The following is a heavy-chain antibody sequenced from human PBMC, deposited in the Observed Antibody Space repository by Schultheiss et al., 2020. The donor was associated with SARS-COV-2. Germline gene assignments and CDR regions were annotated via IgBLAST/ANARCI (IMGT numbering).Heavy chain of an antibody. J-gene: IGHJ6*02. CDR2: ISTSGGST. D-gene: IGHD2-15*01. CDR3: ARDAQIVVVVAAPSPRYYYYYGMDV. V-gene: IGHV3-23*01. CDR1: GFTFSNYA. Sequence: GGSLRLSCAASGFTFSNYALSWVRQAPEKGPEWVSAISTSGGSTYYADSVKGRFTISRDNAKNSLYLQMNSLRAEDTAVYYCARDAQIVVVVAAPSPRYYYYYGMDVWGQGTTVTVSS.